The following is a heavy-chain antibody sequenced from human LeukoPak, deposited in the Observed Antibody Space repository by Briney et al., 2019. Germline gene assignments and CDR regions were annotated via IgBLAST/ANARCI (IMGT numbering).Heavy chain of an antibody. D-gene: IGHD5-24*01. CDR3: TRVGYIDEGIDY. V-gene: IGHV3-33*01. Sequence: SGRSLRLSCAASGFTFSSYGMHWVRQAPGKGLEWVAVIWYDGSNKYYADSVKGRFTISRDNSKNTLYLQMNSLRAEDTAIYYCTRVGYIDEGIDYWGQGTLVTVSS. J-gene: IGHJ4*02. CDR1: GFTFSSYG. CDR2: IWYDGSNK.